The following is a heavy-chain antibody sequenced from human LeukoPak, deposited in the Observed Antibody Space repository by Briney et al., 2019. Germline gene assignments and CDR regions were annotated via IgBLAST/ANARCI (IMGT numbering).Heavy chain of an antibody. J-gene: IGHJ4*02. CDR2: TYYRSKWYN. V-gene: IGHV6-1*01. D-gene: IGHD6-13*01. Sequence: SQTLSLTCATSGDSVSNNSAAWNWIRQSPSRGLEWLGRTYYRSKWYNEYAVSVKSRITINADTSKNQFSLQLNSVTPEDTAVYYCAKDHSSSWPNYFDYWGQGTLVTVSS. CDR1: GDSVSNNSAA. CDR3: AKDHSSSWPNYFDY.